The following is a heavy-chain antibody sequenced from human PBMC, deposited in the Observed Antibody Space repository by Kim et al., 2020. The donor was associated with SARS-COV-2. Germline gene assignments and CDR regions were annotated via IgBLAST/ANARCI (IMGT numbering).Heavy chain of an antibody. D-gene: IGHD1-26*01. J-gene: IGHJ6*02. Sequence: ADSVKGRFTRSRDNSKTTLYLQMNSLRAEDTAVYYCARDLLVGATSYGMDVWGQGTTVTVSS. V-gene: IGHV3-30*07. CDR3: ARDLLVGATSYGMDV.